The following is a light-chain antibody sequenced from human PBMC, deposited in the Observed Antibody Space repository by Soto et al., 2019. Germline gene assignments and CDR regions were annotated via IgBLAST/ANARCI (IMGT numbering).Light chain of an antibody. CDR1: QSVSGW. V-gene: IGKV1-5*01. J-gene: IGKJ1*01. CDR3: QQYETFSGT. Sequence: DIQRTQSHSTLSASVGDTFTVTCRASQSVSGWLSWYQQTKGEAPKXXIYDASALPRGVPSRFSGSGYGTKFNLTIASLQTDDFATYYRQQYETFSGTFGPGTKLDI. CDR2: DAS.